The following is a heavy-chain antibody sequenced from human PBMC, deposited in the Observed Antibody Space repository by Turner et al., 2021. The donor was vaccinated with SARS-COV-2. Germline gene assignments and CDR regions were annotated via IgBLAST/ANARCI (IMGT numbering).Heavy chain of an antibody. CDR2: ISYDGSNK. Sequence: QVQLVESGGGVVQPGRSLRLSCAASGFTFSSYGMHWVRQAPGKGLEWVAVISYDGSNKYYADSVKGRFTISRDNSKNTLYLQFNSLRAEDTAVYYCAKQLGLYSNPMYYFDYWGQGTLVTVSS. V-gene: IGHV3-30*18. CDR1: GFTFSSYG. CDR3: AKQLGLYSNPMYYFDY. D-gene: IGHD4-4*01. J-gene: IGHJ4*02.